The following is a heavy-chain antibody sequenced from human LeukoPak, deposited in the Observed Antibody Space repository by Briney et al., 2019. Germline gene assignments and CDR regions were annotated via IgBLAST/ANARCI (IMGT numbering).Heavy chain of an antibody. V-gene: IGHV3-30*02. D-gene: IGHD4/OR15-4a*01. Sequence: GGSLRLSCAASGFTFSSYGMHWVRQAPGKGLEWVAVIWYGGSNKCYADSVKGRFTISRDNSKNTLYLQMNSLRAEDTAVYYCAKDQGALDVWGKGTTVTVSS. J-gene: IGHJ6*04. CDR1: GFTFSSYG. CDR3: AKDQGALDV. CDR2: IWYGGSNK.